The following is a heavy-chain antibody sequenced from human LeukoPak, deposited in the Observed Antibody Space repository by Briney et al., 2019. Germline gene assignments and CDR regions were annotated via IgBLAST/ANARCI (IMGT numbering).Heavy chain of an antibody. D-gene: IGHD3-22*01. J-gene: IGHJ4*02. V-gene: IGHV3-48*04. CDR3: ARDHNYDSSGFDY. Sequence: SGGSLRLSCAASGFTFSSYSMNWVRQAPGKGLEWVSYISSSSSTIYYADSVKGRFTISRDNAKNSLYLQMNSLRAEDTAVYYCARDHNYDSSGFDYWGQGTLVTVSS. CDR2: ISSSSSTI. CDR1: GFTFSSYS.